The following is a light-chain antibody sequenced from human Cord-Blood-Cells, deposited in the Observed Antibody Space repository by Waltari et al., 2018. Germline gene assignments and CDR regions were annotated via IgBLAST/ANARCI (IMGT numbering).Light chain of an antibody. V-gene: IGKV1-39*01. CDR1: QSISSY. CDR3: QQSYSTRLT. J-gene: IGKJ4*01. CDR2: AAS. Sequence: DIQMTQYPSSMSASVGDRVTITCRASQSISSYLNWYQQKPGKAPKLLIYAASSLQIGVPSRFSGSGSGTDFTLTISSLQPEDFATYYCQQSYSTRLTFGGGTKVEIK.